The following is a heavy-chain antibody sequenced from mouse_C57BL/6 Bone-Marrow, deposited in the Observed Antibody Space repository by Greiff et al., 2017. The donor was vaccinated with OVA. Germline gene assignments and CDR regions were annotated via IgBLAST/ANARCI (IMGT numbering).Heavy chain of an antibody. J-gene: IGHJ3*01. V-gene: IGHV1-62-2*01. Sequence: QVQLKESGAELVKPGASVKLSCKASGYTFTEYTIHWVKQRSGQGLEWIGWFYPGSGSIKYNEKFKDKATLTADKSSSTVYMELSRLTSEDSAVYFCARHESSSYYYGSSYAYWGQGTLVTVSA. D-gene: IGHD1-1*01. CDR3: ARHESSSYYYGSSYAY. CDR1: GYTFTEYT. CDR2: FYPGSGSI.